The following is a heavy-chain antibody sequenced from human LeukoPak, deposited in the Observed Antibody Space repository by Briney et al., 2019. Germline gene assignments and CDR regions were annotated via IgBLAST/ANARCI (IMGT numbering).Heavy chain of an antibody. V-gene: IGHV7-4-1*02. D-gene: IGHD2-2*01. J-gene: IGHJ4*02. CDR3: ARQGPGYCSSTSCYGVGY. CDR1: GHTFTGYY. CDR2: INTNTGNP. Sequence: RASVKVSCKASGHTFTGYYMHWVRQAPGQGLEWMGWINTNTGNPTYAQAFTGRFVFSLDTSVSTAYLQISSLKAEDTAVYYCARQGPGYCSSTSCYGVGYWGQGTLVTVSS.